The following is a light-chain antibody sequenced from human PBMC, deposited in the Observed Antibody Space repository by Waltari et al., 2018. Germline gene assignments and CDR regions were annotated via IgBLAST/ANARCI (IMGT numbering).Light chain of an antibody. CDR1: SSNIGSNP. CDR2: TDN. J-gene: IGLJ3*02. CDR3: AAWDDRLNAWV. Sequence: QSLLSQPPSASGTPGQRVTISCSGSSSNIGSNPVIWYHQLPGTAPNPLIFTDNRPPSGVPGRFSGSKSGTSASLAISGLQSEDEADYYCAAWDDRLNAWVFGGGTKLTVL. V-gene: IGLV1-44*01.